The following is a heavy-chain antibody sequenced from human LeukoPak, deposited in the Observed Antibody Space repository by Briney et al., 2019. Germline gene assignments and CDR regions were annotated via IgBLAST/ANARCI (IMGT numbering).Heavy chain of an antibody. J-gene: IGHJ4*02. V-gene: IGHV3-11*06. CDR1: GFTFSDYY. CDR2: ISSSSSYT. Sequence: PGGSLRLSCAASGFTFSDYYMSWIRQAPGKGLEWGSYISSSSSYTNYADSVKGRFTISRDNAKNSLYLQMNSLRAEDTAVYYCARDNRREAGDIVVVVAAPYYWGQGTLVTVSS. CDR3: ARDNRREAGDIVVVVAAPYY. D-gene: IGHD2-15*01.